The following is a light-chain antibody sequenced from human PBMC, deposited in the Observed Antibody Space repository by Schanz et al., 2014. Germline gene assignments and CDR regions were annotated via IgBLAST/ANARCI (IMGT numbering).Light chain of an antibody. J-gene: IGLJ2*01. CDR3: CSYASSYTLV. CDR2: EGS. Sequence: QSALTQPASVSGSPGQSITISCTGTSSDVGSFNLVSWYRQHPGRAPKLMIYEGSKRPSGVSNRFSGSKSGNTASLTISGLQAEDEADYYCCSYASSYTLVFGGGTKLTVL. V-gene: IGLV2-14*02. CDR1: SSDVGSFNL.